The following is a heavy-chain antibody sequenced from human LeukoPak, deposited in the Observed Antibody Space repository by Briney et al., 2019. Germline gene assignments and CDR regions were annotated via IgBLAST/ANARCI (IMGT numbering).Heavy chain of an antibody. J-gene: IGHJ4*02. V-gene: IGHV1-46*01. CDR2: IYPRDGST. Sequence: ASVNVSCKASGYTFTSNYIHWVRQAPGQGLEWMGMIYPRDGSTSYAQKFQGRVTVTRDTSTSTVHMELSGLRSEDAAVYYCARDQEGFDYWGQGTLVTVSS. CDR3: ARDQEGFDY. CDR1: GYTFTSNY.